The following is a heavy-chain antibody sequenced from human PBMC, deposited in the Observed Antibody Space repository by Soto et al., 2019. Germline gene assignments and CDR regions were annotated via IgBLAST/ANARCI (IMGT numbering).Heavy chain of an antibody. CDR1: GFTFSSYW. Sequence: PGGSLRLSCAASGFTFSSYWMHWVRQAPGKGLVWVSRINSDGSSTSYADSVKGRFTISRDNAKNTLYLQMNSLRAEDTAVYYCASITIFGVAPIDYWGQGTLVTVSS. D-gene: IGHD3-3*01. J-gene: IGHJ4*02. V-gene: IGHV3-74*01. CDR2: INSDGSST. CDR3: ASITIFGVAPIDY.